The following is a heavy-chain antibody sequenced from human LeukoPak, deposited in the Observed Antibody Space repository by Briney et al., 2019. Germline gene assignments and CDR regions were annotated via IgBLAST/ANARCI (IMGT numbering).Heavy chain of an antibody. Sequence: PTGGSLRLSCAASGFTFSSYWMSWVRQAPGKGLEWVANIKQDGSEKYYVDSVKGRFTISRDNAKNSLYLQMNGLRAEDTAVYYCARDDGYGGNPGYFDYWGQGTLVTVSS. CDR2: IKQDGSEK. CDR1: GFTFSSYW. V-gene: IGHV3-7*01. J-gene: IGHJ4*02. D-gene: IGHD4-23*01. CDR3: ARDDGYGGNPGYFDY.